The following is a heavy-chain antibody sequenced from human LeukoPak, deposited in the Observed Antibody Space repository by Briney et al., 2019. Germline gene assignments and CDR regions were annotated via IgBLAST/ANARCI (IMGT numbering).Heavy chain of an antibody. Sequence: GGSLRLSCAASGVTFSSFWMSWVRQAPGKGLEWVANIKQDGSERYYVDSVKGRFTISRDNAKNSLYLQMISLRAEDTDVYYCATRAYCGGDCYSYDHWGQGTLVTVSS. CDR1: GVTFSSFW. V-gene: IGHV3-7*01. CDR2: IKQDGSER. J-gene: IGHJ4*02. D-gene: IGHD2-21*02. CDR3: ATRAYCGGDCYSYDH.